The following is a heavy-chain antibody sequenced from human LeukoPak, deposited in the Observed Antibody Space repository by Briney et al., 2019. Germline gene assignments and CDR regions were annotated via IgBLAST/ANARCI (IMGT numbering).Heavy chain of an antibody. CDR1: GGSINTYY. D-gene: IGHD3-10*01. V-gene: IGHV4-59*01. CDR3: ATDPGSYYMDV. Sequence: SETLSLTCTVSGGSINTYYRSWIRQPPGKGLEWIGYIYYSGSTNYNPSLKSRVTISVDTSKNQFSLKLSSVTAADTAVYYCATDPGSYYMDVWGKGTTVTVSS. J-gene: IGHJ6*03. CDR2: IYYSGST.